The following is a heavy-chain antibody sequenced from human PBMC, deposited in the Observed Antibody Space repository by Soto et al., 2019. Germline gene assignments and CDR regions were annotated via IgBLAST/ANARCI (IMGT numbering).Heavy chain of an antibody. CDR3: ARGFYGDYPLYFDL. J-gene: IGHJ2*01. CDR2: IYSDGST. CDR1: GFTVNSNY. Sequence: QLVESGGGLVQPGGSLRLSCAASGFTVNSNYMTWVRQAPGKGLEWVSIIYSDGSTYSADSVKDRFSLSRDNFKNTLYLQMNSLRVEDTAVYFCARGFYGDYPLYFDLWGRGTLVTVSS. V-gene: IGHV3-66*01. D-gene: IGHD4-17*01.